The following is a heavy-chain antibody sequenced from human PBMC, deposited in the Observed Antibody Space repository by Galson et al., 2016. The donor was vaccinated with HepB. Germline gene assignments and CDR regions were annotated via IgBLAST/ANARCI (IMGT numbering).Heavy chain of an antibody. J-gene: IGHJ4*02. CDR3: ARSIYAFGGVIAADQYYFDY. CDR1: GGTFSSYA. CDR2: IIPIFGTA. D-gene: IGHD3-16*02. V-gene: IGHV1-69*13. Sequence: SVKVSCKASGGTFSSYAISWVRQAPGQGLEWMGGIIPIFGTANYAQQFQGRVTITADESTSTAYMELSSLRSEDTAVYYCARSIYAFGGVIAADQYYFDYWGQGTLVTVSS.